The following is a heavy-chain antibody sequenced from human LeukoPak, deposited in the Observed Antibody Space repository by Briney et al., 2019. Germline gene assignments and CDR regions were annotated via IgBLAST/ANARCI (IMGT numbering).Heavy chain of an antibody. J-gene: IGHJ4*02. CDR3: ARYPGSPNKSRYTPIDY. CDR1: GFTFSDYW. CDR2: INYHGNEN. V-gene: IGHV3-7*01. D-gene: IGHD5-18*01. Sequence: QPGGSLRLSCAASGFTFSDYWTQWVRQAPGKGLEWVANINYHGNENYLLDSVKGRFTISRDNATNTLYLQMNSVRVEDTAVYYCARYPGSPNKSRYTPIDYWGQGTLVTVSS.